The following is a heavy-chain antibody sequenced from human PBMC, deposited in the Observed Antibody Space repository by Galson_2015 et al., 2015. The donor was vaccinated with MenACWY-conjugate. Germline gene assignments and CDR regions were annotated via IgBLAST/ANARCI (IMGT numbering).Heavy chain of an antibody. Sequence: LRLSCAASGFTFSSYAMSWVRQAPGKGLEWVSYISSSSSTIYYADSVKGRFTISRDNAKNSLYLQMNSLRDEDTAVYYCARAGLYFAPLTYPDYWGQGTLVTVSS. CDR1: GFTFSSYA. J-gene: IGHJ4*02. D-gene: IGHD3-9*01. CDR2: ISSSSSTI. V-gene: IGHV3-48*02. CDR3: ARAGLYFAPLTYPDY.